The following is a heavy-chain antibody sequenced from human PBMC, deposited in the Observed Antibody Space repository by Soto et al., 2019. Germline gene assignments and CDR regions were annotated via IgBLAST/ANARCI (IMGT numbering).Heavy chain of an antibody. Sequence: EVQLLDSGGGWVQPRGSLRLSCVASGFVFSDYAMSWVRQAPGKGLEWVSAISAGGSDTYYADSVKGRFTVSRVNSKNTLYLQMNPLRAEDTAIYYCASVPIWCGSSSCYTEGFDSWGQGTLVTVSS. V-gene: IGHV3-23*01. CDR2: ISAGGSDT. J-gene: IGHJ4*02. CDR1: GFVFSDYA. D-gene: IGHD2-2*01. CDR3: ASVPIWCGSSSCYTEGFDS.